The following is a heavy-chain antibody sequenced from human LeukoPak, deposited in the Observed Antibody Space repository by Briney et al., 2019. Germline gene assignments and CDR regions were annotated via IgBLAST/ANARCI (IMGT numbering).Heavy chain of an antibody. CDR3: ARGSVLLSY. Sequence: GSAKGRFTISRDNAKNSLYLQMNSPRAEDTAVYYCARGSVLLSYWGQGTLVTVSS. V-gene: IGHV3-11*06. D-gene: IGHD3-10*01. J-gene: IGHJ4*02.